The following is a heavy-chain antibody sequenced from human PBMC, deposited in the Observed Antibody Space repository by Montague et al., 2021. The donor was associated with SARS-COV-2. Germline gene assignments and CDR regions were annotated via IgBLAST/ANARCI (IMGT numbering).Heavy chain of an antibody. D-gene: IGHD2/OR15-2a*01. J-gene: IGHJ4*02. CDR3: ARGRARFLY. CDR2: LNHSGST. CDR1: GGSFSGYS. V-gene: IGHV4-34*01. Sequence: SETLSLTCAVSGGSFSGYSWSCIRQPSGKGLEWIAELNHSGSTNYHPYLKSPVTMSVHTSKNQFSLKLSSVTAADTAVYYCARGRARFLYWGQGTLVTVSS.